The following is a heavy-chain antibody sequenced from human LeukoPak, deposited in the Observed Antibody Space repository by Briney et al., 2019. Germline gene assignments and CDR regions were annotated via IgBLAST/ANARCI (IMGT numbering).Heavy chain of an antibody. CDR2: INYSGNT. D-gene: IGHD3-10*01. V-gene: IGHV4-59*11. Sequence: PSETLSLTGTVSGVSITSRYWSWIRPRPGQGLEWIGYINYSGNTNYNPSRKSRVTISVDTSKNQFSLKLSSVTAADTAVYYCGRGGGGSYLEYSFDYWGQGTLVTVSS. CDR3: GRGGGGSYLEYSFDY. J-gene: IGHJ4*02. CDR1: GVSITSRY.